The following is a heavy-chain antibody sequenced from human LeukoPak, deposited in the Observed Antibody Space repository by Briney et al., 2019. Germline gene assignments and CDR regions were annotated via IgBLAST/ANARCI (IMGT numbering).Heavy chain of an antibody. V-gene: IGHV4-59*01. J-gene: IGHJ4*02. CDR1: GGSISSYY. CDR3: ARGVITMVRGVVSYFDY. Sequence: SQTLSLTCTVSGGSISSYYWSWIRQPPGKGLEWIGYIYYSGSTNYNPSLKSRVTISVDTSKNQFSLKLSSVTAADTAVYYCARGVITMVRGVVSYFDYWGQGTLVTVSS. D-gene: IGHD3-10*01. CDR2: IYYSGST.